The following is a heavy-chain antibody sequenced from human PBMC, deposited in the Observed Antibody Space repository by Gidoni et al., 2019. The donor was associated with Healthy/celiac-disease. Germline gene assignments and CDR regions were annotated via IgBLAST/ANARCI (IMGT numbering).Heavy chain of an antibody. D-gene: IGHD5-12*01. CDR1: GGTFSSYA. V-gene: IGHV1-69*12. CDR2: IIPIFGTA. Sequence: QVQLVQSGAEMKKPGSSVKVSCKASGGTFSSYAISWVRQAPGQGLEWMGGIIPIFGTANYAQKCQGRVTITADESTSTAYMELSSLRSEDTAVYYCARGLEMATTTNWFDPWGQGTLVTVSS. J-gene: IGHJ5*02. CDR3: ARGLEMATTTNWFDP.